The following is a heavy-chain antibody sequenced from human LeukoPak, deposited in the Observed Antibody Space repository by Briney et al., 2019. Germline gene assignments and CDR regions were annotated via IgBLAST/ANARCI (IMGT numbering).Heavy chain of an antibody. J-gene: IGHJ4*02. V-gene: IGHV3-23*01. Sequence: GGSLRLSCAASGFTFSSYGMSWVRQAPGKGLEWVSAISGSGGSTYYADSVKGRFTISRDNSKNTLYLQMNSLRAEDTAVYYCARGPSGYHNTGGQGALVTVSS. CDR1: GFTFSSYG. CDR2: ISGSGGST. D-gene: IGHD5-12*01. CDR3: ARGPSGYHNT.